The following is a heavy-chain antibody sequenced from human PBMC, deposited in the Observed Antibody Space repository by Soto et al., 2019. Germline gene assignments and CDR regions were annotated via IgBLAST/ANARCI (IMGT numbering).Heavy chain of an antibody. J-gene: IGHJ6*02. D-gene: IGHD3-3*01. Sequence: SETLSLTCTVSGGSISSYYWSWIRQPPGKGLEWIGYIYYSGSTNYNPSLKSRVTISVDTSKNQFSLKLSSVTAADTAVYYCAREGGRFAGGRDRGTYYDFWSGYWPYYYYYGMDVWGQGTTVTVSS. CDR1: GGSISSYY. CDR3: AREGGRFAGGRDRGTYYDFWSGYWPYYYYYGMDV. CDR2: IYYSGST. V-gene: IGHV4-59*01.